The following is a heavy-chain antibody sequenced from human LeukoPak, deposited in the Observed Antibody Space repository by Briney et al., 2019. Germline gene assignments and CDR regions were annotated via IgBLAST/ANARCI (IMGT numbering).Heavy chain of an antibody. CDR2: IRSSGSYI. V-gene: IGHV3-21*01. J-gene: IGHJ4*02. CDR1: GFTFSSYT. CDR3: ARDVQIDC. Sequence: GGSLRLSCAASGFTFSSYTMNWVRPAPGKGLEWVSSIRSSGSYIFYADSVKGRFTISRDNAENSLYLQMNSLRAEDTAVYYCARDVQIDCWGQGTLVTVSS.